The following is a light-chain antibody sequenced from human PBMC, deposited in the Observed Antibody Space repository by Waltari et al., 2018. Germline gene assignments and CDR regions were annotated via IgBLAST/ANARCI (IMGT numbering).Light chain of an antibody. Sequence: QSALTQPRSVSGSPGQSVTISCTGTSSDVGGYNYVSWYQQHPDKAPKLFIYDINKRPSGVPERFSGSKSGNTASLTISGLQAEDEADYYCCSYVGSNIYWVFGGGTKLTVL. CDR1: SSDVGGYNY. CDR3: CSYVGSNIYWV. CDR2: DIN. V-gene: IGLV2-11*01. J-gene: IGLJ3*02.